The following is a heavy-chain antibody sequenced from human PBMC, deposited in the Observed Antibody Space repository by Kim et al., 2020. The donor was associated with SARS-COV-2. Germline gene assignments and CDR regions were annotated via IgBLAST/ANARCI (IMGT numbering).Heavy chain of an antibody. V-gene: IGHV3-30*18. CDR1: GFTFSSYG. D-gene: IGHD3-10*01. J-gene: IGHJ6*02. CDR2: ISYDGSNK. CDR3: AKDGELWFGGLIYGMDV. Sequence: GGSLRLSCAASGFTFSSYGMHWVRQAPGKGLEWVALISYDGSNKYYADSVKGRVTISRDNSKNTLYLQMNSLRAEDTAVYYCAKDGELWFGGLIYGMDVWGQGTTVTVSS.